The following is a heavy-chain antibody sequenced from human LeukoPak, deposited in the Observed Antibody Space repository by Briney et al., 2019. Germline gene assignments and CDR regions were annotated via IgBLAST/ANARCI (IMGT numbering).Heavy chain of an antibody. CDR2: VGSADKT. J-gene: IGHJ3*02. CDR1: GFTFSSFA. Sequence: GGSLRLSCAASGFTFSSFAMHWVRQAPGKGLEWVSSVGSADKTFYTDSVKGRFSISRDDSKNTLSLQMNSLRLEDTAVYYCAKDSWSRNGIYDPFDIWGQGTMVTVSS. D-gene: IGHD2-8*01. CDR3: AKDSWSRNGIYDPFDI. V-gene: IGHV3-23*01.